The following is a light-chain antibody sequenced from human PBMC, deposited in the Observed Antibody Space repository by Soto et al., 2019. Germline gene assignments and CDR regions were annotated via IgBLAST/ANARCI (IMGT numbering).Light chain of an antibody. J-gene: IGKJ2*01. CDR1: QSVSSR. Sequence: EIVMTQSPATLSVSPGERVTLSCRASQSVSSRLAWYQQKPGQSPRLLIYGASTRATGIPARFSGSGSGTEFTLTISSLQPDDFATYYCQQYKSYSYTFGQGTKLEIK. V-gene: IGKV3-15*01. CDR2: GAS. CDR3: QQYKSYSYT.